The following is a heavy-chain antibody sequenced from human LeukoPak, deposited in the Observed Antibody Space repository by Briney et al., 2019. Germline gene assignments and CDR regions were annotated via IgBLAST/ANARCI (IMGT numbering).Heavy chain of an antibody. J-gene: IGHJ4*02. Sequence: GESLKISCQVSGYSFTSYWIAWVRQMPGKGLEWMGIIYPGDSDTRYSPSFQGQVTISADKSISTAYLQWRSLKASDPAMYYCARGYSSSWPDYWGQGTLVTVSS. CDR1: GYSFTSYW. CDR3: ARGYSSSWPDY. CDR2: IYPGDSDT. D-gene: IGHD6-13*01. V-gene: IGHV5-51*01.